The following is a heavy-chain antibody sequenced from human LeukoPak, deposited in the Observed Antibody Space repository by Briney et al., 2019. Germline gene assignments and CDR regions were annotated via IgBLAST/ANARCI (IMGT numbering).Heavy chain of an antibody. V-gene: IGHV3-9*01. D-gene: IGHD3-3*02. Sequence: GGSLRLSCAASGFTFDDYAMHWVRQAPGKGLEWVSGISWNSGSIGYADSVKGRFTISRDNAKNSLYLQMNSLRAEDTAVYYCARDISRTFDYWGQGTLVTVSS. CDR1: GFTFDDYA. J-gene: IGHJ4*02. CDR3: ARDISRTFDY. CDR2: ISWNSGSI.